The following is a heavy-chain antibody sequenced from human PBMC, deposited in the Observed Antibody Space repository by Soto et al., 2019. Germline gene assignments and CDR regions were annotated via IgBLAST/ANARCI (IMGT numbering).Heavy chain of an antibody. CDR2: IFHSGRT. CDR1: RCSTTNDYYY. V-gene: IGHV4-31*03. Sequence: SETLSLTCSVSRCSTTNDYYYWGWVRQRPGKGLEWIGHIFHSGRTYYNPSLKSRLSIGVDTSINRFSLNLNSLTAADTAVYYCARWVEVSLDYFDAWGPGTSVT. D-gene: IGHD1-1*01. J-gene: IGHJ4*02. CDR3: ARWVEVSLDYFDA.